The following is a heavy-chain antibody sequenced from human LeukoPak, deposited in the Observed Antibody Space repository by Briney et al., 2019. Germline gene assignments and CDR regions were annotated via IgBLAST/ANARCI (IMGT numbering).Heavy chain of an antibody. J-gene: IGHJ4*02. CDR3: AKGYSSSWSHDY. V-gene: IGHV3-23*01. CDR2: ISGSGGST. Sequence: PGGSLRLSCAASGFTFSSYGMSWVRQAPGKGLEWVSAISGSGGSTYYADSVKGRFTISRDNSKNTLYLQMNSLRAEDTAVYYCAKGYSSSWSHDYWGQGTLVTVSS. CDR1: GFTFSSYG. D-gene: IGHD6-13*01.